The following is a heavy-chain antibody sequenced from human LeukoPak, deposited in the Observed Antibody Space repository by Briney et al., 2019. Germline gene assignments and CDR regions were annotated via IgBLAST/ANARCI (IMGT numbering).Heavy chain of an antibody. J-gene: IGHJ6*02. CDR2: IHSDGNT. Sequence: GGSLRLSCAASGFTVSNNFMYWVRQAPGKGLEWVSVIHSDGNTLYADSVEGRFTISRDNFKNTVYLQMSSLRAEDTAVYYCARRNAMDVWGQGTTVIVFS. CDR3: ARRNAMDV. V-gene: IGHV3-53*01. CDR1: GFTVSNNF.